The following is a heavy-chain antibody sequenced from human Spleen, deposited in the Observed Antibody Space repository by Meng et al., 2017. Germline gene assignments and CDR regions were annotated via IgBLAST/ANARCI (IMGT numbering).Heavy chain of an antibody. D-gene: IGHD1-26*01. J-gene: IGHJ4*02. CDR1: GFTFTNYH. V-gene: IGHV3-30*07. CDR2: ISSDGSSY. Sequence: GESLKISCAASGFTFTNYHMHWVRQAPGKGLEWVAVISSDGSSYYYADSVKGRVDVSRDNAKNSLNLQVSSLRAEDTALYHCARNGPYSGTSNIISDYWGQGTRVTVSS. CDR3: ARNGPYSGTSNIISDY.